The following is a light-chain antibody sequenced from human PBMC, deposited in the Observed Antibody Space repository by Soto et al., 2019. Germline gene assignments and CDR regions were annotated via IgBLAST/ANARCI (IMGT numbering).Light chain of an antibody. V-gene: IGKV4-1*01. CDR1: QSILYSSNNKNY. CDR2: WAS. J-gene: IGKJ1*01. Sequence: DIVMTQSPDSLAVSLGERATINCKSSQSILYSSNNKNYLAWYQQKPGQPPKLLIYWASTRESGVPDRFSGSGSGTDVTPTISSLQAGDVAVYYCQQYYDAPQTFGQGTKVEIK. CDR3: QQYYDAPQT.